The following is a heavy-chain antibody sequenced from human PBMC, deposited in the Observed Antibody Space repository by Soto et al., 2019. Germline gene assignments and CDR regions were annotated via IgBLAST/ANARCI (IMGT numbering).Heavy chain of an antibody. J-gene: IGHJ4*02. V-gene: IGHV4-61*01. D-gene: IGHD6-13*01. Sequence: SETLSLTCTVSGDSVSSGSYYWSWIRQPPGKGLEWIGYIYYSGSTYYNPSLKSRVTISVDTSKNQFSLKLSSVTAADTAVYYCARVKAGVVYWGQGTLVTVSS. CDR2: IYYSGST. CDR1: GDSVSSGSYY. CDR3: ARVKAGVVY.